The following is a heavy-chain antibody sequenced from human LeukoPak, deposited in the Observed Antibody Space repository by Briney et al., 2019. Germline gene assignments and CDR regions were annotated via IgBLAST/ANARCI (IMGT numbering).Heavy chain of an antibody. CDR1: GGSISSYY. Sequence: PSETLSLTCTVSGGSISSYYWSWIRQPPGKGLEWIGYIYYSGSTNYNPSLKGRVTISVDTSKNQFSLKLSSVTAADTAVYYCARFNYDSAGYFDYWGQGTLVTVSS. V-gene: IGHV4-59*01. D-gene: IGHD3-22*01. J-gene: IGHJ4*02. CDR3: ARFNYDSAGYFDY. CDR2: IYYSGST.